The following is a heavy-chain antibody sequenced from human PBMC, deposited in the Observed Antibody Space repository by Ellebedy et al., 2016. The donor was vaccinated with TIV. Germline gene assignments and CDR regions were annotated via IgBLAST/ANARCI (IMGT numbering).Heavy chain of an antibody. Sequence: PGGSLRLSCAASGFTFSSYSMNWVRQAPGKGLEWVSYISSSSSTIYYADSVKGRFTISRDNAKNSLYLQMNSLRAEDTAVYYCAGHQRRWELRPFDYWGQGTLVTVSS. CDR1: GFTFSSYS. CDR3: AGHQRRWELRPFDY. D-gene: IGHD1-26*01. CDR2: ISSSSSTI. V-gene: IGHV3-48*01. J-gene: IGHJ4*02.